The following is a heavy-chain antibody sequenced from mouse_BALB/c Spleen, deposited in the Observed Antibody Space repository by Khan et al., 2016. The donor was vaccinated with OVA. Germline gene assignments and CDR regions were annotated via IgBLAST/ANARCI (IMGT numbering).Heavy chain of an antibody. CDR1: GYSITSGYG. Sequence: EVQRVESGPGLVEPSQSLSLTCTVTGYSITSGYGWNWIRQFPGNKLEWMGYISYSGSTNYTPFLKSRISINRDTSKNQFLLQLNSVTTEDTATYYCARTARIKYWGQGTTLTVSS. CDR3: ARTARIKY. J-gene: IGHJ2*01. V-gene: IGHV3-2*02. CDR2: ISYSGST. D-gene: IGHD1-2*01.